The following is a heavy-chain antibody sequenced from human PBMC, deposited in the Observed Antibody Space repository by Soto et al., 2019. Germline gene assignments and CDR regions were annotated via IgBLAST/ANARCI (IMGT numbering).Heavy chain of an antibody. CDR1: GFTCNDYY. CDR2: ISGTSNTI. Sequence: QVRLVESGGGLVKPGGSLRLSCAASGFTCNDYYMSWIRQAPGKGLEWLSYISGTSNTIYYADSVKGRFTISRDNAKNSLYLQMNSLRAEDTAVYYCAREGNRFQHWGQGTLVTVSS. J-gene: IGHJ1*01. CDR3: AREGNRFQH. V-gene: IGHV3-11*01. D-gene: IGHD3-10*01.